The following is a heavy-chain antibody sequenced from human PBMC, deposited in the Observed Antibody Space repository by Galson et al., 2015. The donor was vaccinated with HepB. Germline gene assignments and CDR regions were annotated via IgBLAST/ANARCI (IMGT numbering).Heavy chain of an antibody. CDR3: ARNSPTQQWRDAFDI. J-gene: IGHJ3*02. Sequence: SVKVSCKASGYTFTSYGISWVRQAPGQELGWMGWISAYNGNTNYAQKLQGRVNMTTDTSTSTAYMELRSLRSDDTAVYYCARNSPTQQWRDAFDIWGQGTMVTVSS. D-gene: IGHD6-19*01. V-gene: IGHV1-18*01. CDR1: GYTFTSYG. CDR2: ISAYNGNT.